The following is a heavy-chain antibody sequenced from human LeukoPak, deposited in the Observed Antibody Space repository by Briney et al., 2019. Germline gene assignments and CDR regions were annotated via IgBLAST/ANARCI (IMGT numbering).Heavy chain of an antibody. V-gene: IGHV4-59*08. Sequence: PSETLSLTCTVSGGSISSYYWSWIRQPPGKGLEWIGYIYYSGSTNYNPSLKSRVTISVDTSKNQFSLKLSSVTAADTAVYHCARLYSYGFRYAFDIWGQGTMVTVSS. CDR1: GGSISSYY. CDR3: ARLYSYGFRYAFDI. J-gene: IGHJ3*02. D-gene: IGHD5-18*01. CDR2: IYYSGST.